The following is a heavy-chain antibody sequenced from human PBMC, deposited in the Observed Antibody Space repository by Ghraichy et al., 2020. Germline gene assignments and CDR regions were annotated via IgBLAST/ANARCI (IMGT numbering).Heavy chain of an antibody. D-gene: IGHD3-9*01. V-gene: IGHV4-34*01. J-gene: IGHJ3*02. CDR3: AKELPPPRDILTGVPDDAFDI. CDR2: INHSGST. CDR1: GGSFSGYY. Sequence: SATLSLTCAVYGGSFSGYYWSWIRQPPGKGLEWIGEINHSGSTNYNPSLKSRVTISVDTSKNQFSLKLSSVTAAATAVYYCAKELPPPRDILTGVPDDAFDIWGQGTMVTVSS.